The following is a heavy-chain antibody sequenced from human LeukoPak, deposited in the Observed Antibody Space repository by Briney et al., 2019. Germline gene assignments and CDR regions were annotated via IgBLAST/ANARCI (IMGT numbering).Heavy chain of an antibody. CDR1: GYTFTSYG. V-gene: IGHV1-18*01. CDR2: ISAYNGNT. Sequence: ASVKVSCKASGYTFTSYGISWVRQAPGQGLEWTGWISAYNGNTNYAQKLQGRVTMTTDTSTSTAYMELRSLRSDDTAVYYCARPIVVVPAALGFDYWGQGTLVTVSS. CDR3: ARPIVVVPAALGFDY. J-gene: IGHJ4*02. D-gene: IGHD2-2*01.